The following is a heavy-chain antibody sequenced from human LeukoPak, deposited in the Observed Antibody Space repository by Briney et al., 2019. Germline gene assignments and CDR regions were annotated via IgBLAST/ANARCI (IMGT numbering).Heavy chain of an antibody. CDR1: GFTFGTYW. J-gene: IGHJ4*02. D-gene: IGHD3-16*01. V-gene: IGHV3-7*01. CDR3: ARDQGGVGY. CDR2: IKQDGSEK. Sequence: GGSLRLSCAVSGFTFGTYWMTWVRQAPGKGLEWVANIKQDGSEKYYVDSVKGRFTISRDNSKNPLYLQMNSLRAEDTAVYYCARDQGGVGYWGQGTLVTVSS.